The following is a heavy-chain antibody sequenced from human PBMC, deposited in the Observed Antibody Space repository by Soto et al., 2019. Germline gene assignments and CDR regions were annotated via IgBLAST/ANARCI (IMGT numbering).Heavy chain of an antibody. D-gene: IGHD3-22*01. CDR2: ISAYNGNT. CDR1: GYSVTSYG. CDR3: ARMGNYYDSSGYYQNDAFDI. Sequence: GESLKISGKGSGYSVTSYGISWVRQAPGQGLEWMGWISAYNGNTNYAQKLQGRVTMTTDTSTSTAYMELRSLRSDDTAVYYCARMGNYYDSSGYYQNDAFDIWGQGTMVTVS. V-gene: IGHV1-18*01. J-gene: IGHJ3*02.